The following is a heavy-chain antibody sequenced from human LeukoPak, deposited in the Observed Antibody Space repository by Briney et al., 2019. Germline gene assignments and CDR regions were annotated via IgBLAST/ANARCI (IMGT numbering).Heavy chain of an antibody. CDR2: ISYDGSNK. J-gene: IGHJ4*02. Sequence: GGSLRLSCAASGFTFSSYAMHWVRQAPGRGLEWVAVISYDGSNKYYADSVKGRFTISRDNSKNTLYLQMNSLRAEDTAVYYCAKDFSPYSSSWYRSSDYWGQGTLVTVSS. CDR3: AKDFSPYSSSWYRSSDY. V-gene: IGHV3-30-3*01. CDR1: GFTFSSYA. D-gene: IGHD6-13*01.